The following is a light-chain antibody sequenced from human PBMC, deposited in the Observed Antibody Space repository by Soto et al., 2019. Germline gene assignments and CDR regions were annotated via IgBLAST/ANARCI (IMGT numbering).Light chain of an antibody. V-gene: IGKV1-5*01. CDR3: QPYSCYSLFP. Sequence: DIQLTQSPSTLSASVGDRVTITCRASQSISGWLAWYQQRPGKAPKLLIYDASSLKGGVPSRFSGSGSGTEFTLTIGGLQPDDFATYYCQPYSCYSLFPVGPGTVVDIK. CDR1: QSISGW. CDR2: DAS. J-gene: IGKJ3*01.